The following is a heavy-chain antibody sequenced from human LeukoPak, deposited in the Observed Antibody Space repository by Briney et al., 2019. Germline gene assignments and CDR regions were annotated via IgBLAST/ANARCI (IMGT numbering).Heavy chain of an antibody. V-gene: IGHV3-7*01. CDR2: IKQDGSEK. J-gene: IGHJ4*02. Sequence: PGGSLRLSCAASGFSFSSYWMSWVRQAPGRGLEWVANIKQDGSEKYYVVSVRGRFTMSRDSSKNSVYLQMNSLRAEGTAVYYCVRDGGPYYFDWWGQGTLVTVST. CDR3: VRDGGPYYFDW. D-gene: IGHD3-16*01. CDR1: GFSFSSYW.